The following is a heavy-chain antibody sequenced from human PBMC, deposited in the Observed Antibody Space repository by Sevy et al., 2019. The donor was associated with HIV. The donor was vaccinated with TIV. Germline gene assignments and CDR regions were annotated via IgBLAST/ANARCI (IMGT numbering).Heavy chain of an antibody. CDR3: ARHISDSGSYYAYYYYYYMDV. D-gene: IGHD1-26*01. CDR1: SGSISSSSYY. Sequence: SETLSLTCTVSSGSISSSSYYWGWIRQPPGKGLEWIGSIYYSGSTYYNPSLKSRVTISVDTSKNQFSLKLSSVTAADTAVYYCARHISDSGSYYAYYYYYYMDVWGKGTTVTVSS. V-gene: IGHV4-39*01. J-gene: IGHJ6*03. CDR2: IYYSGST.